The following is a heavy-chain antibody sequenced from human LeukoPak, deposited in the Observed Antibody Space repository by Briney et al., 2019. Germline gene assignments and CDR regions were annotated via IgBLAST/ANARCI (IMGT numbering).Heavy chain of an antibody. Sequence: PGGSLRLSCAASGFTFSNYNMNWVRQAPGKGLEWVSSISSSNYYIYYADSVKGRFTISRDNAKNSLYLQMNSLRAEDTAVYYCARRSPNYYFDYWGQGTPVTVSS. V-gene: IGHV3-21*01. CDR3: ARRSPNYYFDY. CDR1: GFTFSNYN. J-gene: IGHJ4*02. CDR2: ISSSNYYI.